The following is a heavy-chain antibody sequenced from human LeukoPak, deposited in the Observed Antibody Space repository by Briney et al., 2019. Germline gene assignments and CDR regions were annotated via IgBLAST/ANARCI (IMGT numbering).Heavy chain of an antibody. CDR3: ARDGAAAAGNLYYGMDV. Sequence: GASVKVSCKASGYTFTGYYMHWVRQAPGQGLEWMGWINPNSGGTNYAQKFQGRVTMTRDTSIRTAYMELSRLRSDDTAVYYCARDGAAAAGNLYYGMDVWGQGTTVTVSS. D-gene: IGHD6-13*01. V-gene: IGHV1-2*02. CDR2: INPNSGGT. J-gene: IGHJ6*02. CDR1: GYTFTGYY.